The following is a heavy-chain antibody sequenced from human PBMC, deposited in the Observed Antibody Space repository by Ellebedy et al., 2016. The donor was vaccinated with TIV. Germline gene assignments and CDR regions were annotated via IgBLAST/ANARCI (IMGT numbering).Heavy chain of an antibody. D-gene: IGHD5-18*01. Sequence: SLKISXAASGFTFDDYAMHWVRQAPGKGLEWVSGISWNSGSIGYADSVKGRFTISRDNAKNSLYLQMNSLRAEDTALYYCANGIGYSYHYGMDVWGQGTTVTVSS. CDR2: ISWNSGSI. CDR3: ANGIGYSYHYGMDV. J-gene: IGHJ6*02. CDR1: GFTFDDYA. V-gene: IGHV3-9*01.